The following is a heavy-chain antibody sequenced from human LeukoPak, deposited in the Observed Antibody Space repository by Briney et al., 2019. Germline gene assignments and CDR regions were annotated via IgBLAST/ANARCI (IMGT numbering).Heavy chain of an antibody. CDR3: ARHRDDYEGDNWFDP. V-gene: IGHV4-39*01. CDR1: GGSISSSSYY. Sequence: PSETLSLTCTVSGGSISSSSYYWGWIRQPPGKGLEWIGSIYYSGSTYYNPSLKSRVTISVDTSKNQFSLKLSSVTAADTAVYYCARHRDDYEGDNWFDPWGQGTLVTVSS. D-gene: IGHD5-24*01. CDR2: IYYSGST. J-gene: IGHJ5*02.